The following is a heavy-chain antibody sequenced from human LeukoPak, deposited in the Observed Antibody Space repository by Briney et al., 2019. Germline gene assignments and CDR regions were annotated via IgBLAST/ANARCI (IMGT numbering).Heavy chain of an antibody. CDR1: GGSISSGSYY. Sequence: SQTLSLTCTVSGGSISSGSYYWSWIRQPAGKGLEWIGYIYDTGSTNYNPSLKSRVTMSVDTSKNQFSLKLSSVTAADTAVYYCARAVGSGSFQTYYYYMDVWGKGTTVTISS. CDR2: IYDTGST. CDR3: ARAVGSGSFQTYYYYMDV. V-gene: IGHV4-61*09. J-gene: IGHJ6*03. D-gene: IGHD3-10*01.